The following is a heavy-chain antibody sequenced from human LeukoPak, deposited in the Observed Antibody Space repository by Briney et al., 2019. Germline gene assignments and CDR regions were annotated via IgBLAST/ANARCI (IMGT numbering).Heavy chain of an antibody. V-gene: IGHV4-39*07. CDR3: ARELGYYYDSSGYT. Sequence: SETLSLTCTVSGGSISITNYYWGWIRQPPGKGLEWIGNIYYDGSTYYNPSLKSRVTISVDTSKNQFSLKLSSVTAADTAVYYCARELGYYYDSSGYTWGQGTLVTVSS. J-gene: IGHJ5*02. CDR2: IYYDGST. CDR1: GGSISITNYY. D-gene: IGHD3-22*01.